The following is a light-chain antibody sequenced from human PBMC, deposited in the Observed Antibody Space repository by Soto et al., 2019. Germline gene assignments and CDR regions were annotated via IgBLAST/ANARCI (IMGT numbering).Light chain of an antibody. J-gene: IGKJ5*01. Sequence: DIQMTQSPSSLSASVGDRVTITCRASQSISSRFAWYQQKTGKAPKLLIYDASSLESGVPSRFSGSGYGTDFTLTITTLQTEDVGIYYCQQCHATPLTFGQGTRLE. CDR3: QQCHATPLT. V-gene: IGKV1-39*01. CDR2: DAS. CDR1: QSISSR.